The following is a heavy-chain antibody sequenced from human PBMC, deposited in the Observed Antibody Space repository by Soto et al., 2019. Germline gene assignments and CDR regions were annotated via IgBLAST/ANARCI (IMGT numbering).Heavy chain of an antibody. J-gene: IGHJ4*02. D-gene: IGHD4-17*01. CDR2: IYYSGST. CDR1: DAYIGSYY. Sequence: TLSLTCSAADAYIGSYYWRSTRQPPGKGLELSGYIYYSGSTNYNPSLKSRVTISVDTSKNQFSLKLSSVTAADTAVYYCARHKTTVTTNFDYCGQGTLVTVS. CDR3: ARHKTTVTTNFDY. V-gene: IGHV4-59*08.